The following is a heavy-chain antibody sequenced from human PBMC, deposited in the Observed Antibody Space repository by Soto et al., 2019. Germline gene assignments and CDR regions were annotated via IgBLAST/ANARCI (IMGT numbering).Heavy chain of an antibody. V-gene: IGHV1-46*01. Sequence: GASVKVSCKASGYTFTSYYMHWVRQAPGQGLEWMGIINPSGGSTRYAQKFQGRVTMTRDTSTSTVYMELSSLRSEDTAVYYCANGLIYDSSGYYFDYWGQGSLVTVSS. CDR1: GYTFTSYY. D-gene: IGHD3-22*01. J-gene: IGHJ4*02. CDR2: INPSGGST. CDR3: ANGLIYDSSGYYFDY.